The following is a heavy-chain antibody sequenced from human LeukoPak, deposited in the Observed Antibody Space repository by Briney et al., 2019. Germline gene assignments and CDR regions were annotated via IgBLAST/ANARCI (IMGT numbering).Heavy chain of an antibody. V-gene: IGHV4-34*01. CDR3: ARAGYYYYGMDV. CDR1: GGSFSGYY. CDR2: INHSGST. Sequence: SETLSLTCAVYGGSFSGYYWSWIRQPPGKGLEWIGEINHSGSTNYNPSLKSRVTISVDTSKNQFPLKLSSVTAADTAVYYCARAGYYYYGMDVWGQGTTVTVSS. J-gene: IGHJ6*02.